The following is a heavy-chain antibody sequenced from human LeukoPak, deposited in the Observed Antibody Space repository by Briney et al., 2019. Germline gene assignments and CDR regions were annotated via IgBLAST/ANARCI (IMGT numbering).Heavy chain of an antibody. V-gene: IGHV4-38-2*01. CDR1: GYSISSGYY. CDR3: ARHGRFLYYFDY. D-gene: IGHD3-3*01. J-gene: IGHJ4*02. CDR2: IYHSGST. Sequence: SETLSLTCAVSGYSISSGYYWGWIRQPPGKGLEWIGSIYHSGSTCYNPSLKSRVTISVDTSKNQFSLKLSSVTAADTAVYYCARHGRFLYYFDYWGQGTLVTVSS.